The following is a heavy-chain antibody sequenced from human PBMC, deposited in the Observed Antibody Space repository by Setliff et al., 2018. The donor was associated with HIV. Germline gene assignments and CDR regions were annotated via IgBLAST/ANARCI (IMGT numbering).Heavy chain of an antibody. D-gene: IGHD3-16*01. Sequence: GESLKISCEASGFTFSSYDFHWVRQAAGKGLEWVSAIGTGGDTYYVDSVKGRFTISRENARNSLYLQMNSLRAGDTAVYYYAREIRTVYTGGHYFYGIDVWGQGTAVTVSS. CDR1: GFTFSSYD. V-gene: IGHV3-13*01. CDR2: IGTGGDT. J-gene: IGHJ6*02. CDR3: AREIRTVYTGGHYFYGIDV.